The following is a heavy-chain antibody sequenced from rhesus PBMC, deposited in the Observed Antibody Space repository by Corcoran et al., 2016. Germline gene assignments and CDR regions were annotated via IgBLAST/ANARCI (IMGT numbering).Heavy chain of an antibody. V-gene: IGHV4-76*01. Sequence: QVQLQESGPGVVKPSETLSLTCAVSGGSISGGYDWSWIRQPPGKGLVWIGYIYGSSGSTNYNPSLKNRVTISKYASKNEFSLKLSSVTAAYTAVYYCARIYTVTWLPIDYWGQGVLVTVSS. CDR3: ARIYTVTWLPIDY. CDR2: IYGSSGST. J-gene: IGHJ4*01. CDR1: GGSISGGYD. D-gene: IGHD4-23*01.